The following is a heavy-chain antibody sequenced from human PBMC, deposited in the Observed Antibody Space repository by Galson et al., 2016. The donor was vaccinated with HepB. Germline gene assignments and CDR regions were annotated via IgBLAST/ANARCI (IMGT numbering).Heavy chain of an antibody. J-gene: IGHJ4*02. V-gene: IGHV4-39*01. D-gene: IGHD5-12*01. CDR3: AGHASDIVATSPFDY. CDR1: GGSIINTSYY. Sequence: SETLSLTCGVSGGSIINTSYYWGWIRQPPGKGLEWIGSFYTGGSTYYNPSLKSRVAISVDTSKNQFSLRLSSVTAADTAVFYCAGHASDIVATSPFDYWGQGTLVTVSS. CDR2: FYTGGST.